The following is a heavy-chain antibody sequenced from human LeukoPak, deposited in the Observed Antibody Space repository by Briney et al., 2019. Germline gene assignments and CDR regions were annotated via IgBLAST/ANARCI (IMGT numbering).Heavy chain of an antibody. Sequence: ASVKVSCKASGYTFTGYYMHWVRQAPGQGLEWMGWINPNSGGTNYAQKFQGRVTITTDESTSTAYMELSSLRSEDTAVYYCASGYSGYYFDYWGQGTLVTVSS. CDR3: ASGYSGYYFDY. V-gene: IGHV1-2*02. CDR2: INPNSGGT. J-gene: IGHJ4*02. D-gene: IGHD5-12*01. CDR1: GYTFTGYY.